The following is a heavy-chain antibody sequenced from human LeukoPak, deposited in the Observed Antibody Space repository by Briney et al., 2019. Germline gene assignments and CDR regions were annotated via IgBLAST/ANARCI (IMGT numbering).Heavy chain of an antibody. Sequence: GRSLRLSCAASGFTVSSNYMSWVRQAPGKGLEWVSVIYSGGSTYYADSVQGRFTISRDNSKNTLYLQMNSLRAEDTAVYYCTAPRPPYWGQGTLVTVSS. V-gene: IGHV3-66*01. CDR2: IYSGGST. CDR1: GFTVSSNY. D-gene: IGHD6-6*01. J-gene: IGHJ4*02. CDR3: TAPRPPY.